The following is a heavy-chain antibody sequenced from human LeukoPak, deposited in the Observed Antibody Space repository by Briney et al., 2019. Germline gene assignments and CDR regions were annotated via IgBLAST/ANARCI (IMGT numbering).Heavy chain of an antibody. D-gene: IGHD3-9*01. V-gene: IGHV3-11*04. CDR3: ARAYYDILTGYYKTNWFDP. Sequence: PGGSLRLSCAASGFTFSDYYMSWIRQAPGKGLEWVSYISSSGSTIYYADSVKGRFTISRDNAKNSLYLQMNSLRAEDTAVYYCARAYYDILTGYYKTNWFDPWGQGTLVTVSS. J-gene: IGHJ5*02. CDR2: ISSSGSTI. CDR1: GFTFSDYY.